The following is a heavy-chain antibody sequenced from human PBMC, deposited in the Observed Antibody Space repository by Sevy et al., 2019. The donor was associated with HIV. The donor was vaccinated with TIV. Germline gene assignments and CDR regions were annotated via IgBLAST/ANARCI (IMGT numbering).Heavy chain of an antibody. CDR2: ISASGGCT. CDR3: ARGGCSSTRCYQVGDWFDS. D-gene: IGHD2-2*01. J-gene: IGHJ5*01. CDR1: GFIFSGYV. Sequence: GGSLRLSCAASGFIFSGYVMSWVRQAPGKGLEWVSGISASGGCTYYADSVKGRFTVSRNNSKNTLYLEMNSLRAEDTAVYYCARGGCSSTRCYQVGDWFDSWGQGALVTVSS. V-gene: IGHV3-23*01.